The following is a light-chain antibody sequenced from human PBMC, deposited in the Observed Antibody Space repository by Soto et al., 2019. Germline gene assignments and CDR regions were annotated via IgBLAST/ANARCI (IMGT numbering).Light chain of an antibody. Sequence: DIVMTQSPDARAVSLGESATINCKSSQSVLYSSNNKNYLAWYQQKPGKIPNLLIYAASTLQAGVPSRFSGSGSGTDFTLIISSLQAEDVAAYYCPKYTSAPLTFAGGTKVDIK. CDR3: PKYTSAPLT. CDR1: QSVLYSSNNKNY. J-gene: IGKJ4*01. CDR2: AAS. V-gene: IGKV4-1*01.